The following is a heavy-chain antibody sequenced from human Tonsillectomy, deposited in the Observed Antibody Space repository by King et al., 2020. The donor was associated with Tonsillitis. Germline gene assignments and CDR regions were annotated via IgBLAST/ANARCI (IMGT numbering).Heavy chain of an antibody. J-gene: IGHJ4*02. V-gene: IGHV3-21*01. Sequence: DVQLVESGGGLVKPGGSLRLSCAASGFTFSSYSMNWVRQAPGKGLEWVSSISSSSSYIYYADSVKGRFTISRDNAKNSLYLQMNSLRAEDTAVYYCARGNYYDSSGYYSAFDYWGQGTLVTVSS. CDR1: GFTFSSYS. D-gene: IGHD3-22*01. CDR2: ISSSSSYI. CDR3: ARGNYYDSSGYYSAFDY.